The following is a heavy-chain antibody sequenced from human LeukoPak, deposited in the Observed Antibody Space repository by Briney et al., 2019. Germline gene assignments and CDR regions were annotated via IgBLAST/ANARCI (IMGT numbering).Heavy chain of an antibody. V-gene: IGHV4-61*02. CDR2: IYTSGST. D-gene: IGHD3-22*01. CDR3: ARDGVVITTFLDY. Sequence: SETLSLTCTVSGGSISSSSYYWSWIRQPAGKGLEWIGRIYTSGSTNYNPSLKSRVTMSVDTSKNQFSLKLSSVTAADTAVYYCARDGVVITTFLDYWGQGTLVTVSS. J-gene: IGHJ4*02. CDR1: GGSISSSSYY.